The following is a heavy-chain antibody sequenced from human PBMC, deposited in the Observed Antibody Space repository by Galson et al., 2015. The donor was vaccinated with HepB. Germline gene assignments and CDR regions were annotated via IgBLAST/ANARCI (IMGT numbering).Heavy chain of an antibody. CDR1: GYTLTSYG. CDR2: ISAYNGNT. J-gene: IGHJ4*02. D-gene: IGHD3-22*01. Sequence: SVKVSCKASGYTLTSYGISWVRQAPGQGLEWMGWISAYNGNTNYAQKLQGRVTMTTDTSTSTAYMELRSLRSGDTAVYYCARDRYYYDSSGYRTDYWGQGTLVTVSS. CDR3: ARDRYYYDSSGYRTDY. V-gene: IGHV1-18*01.